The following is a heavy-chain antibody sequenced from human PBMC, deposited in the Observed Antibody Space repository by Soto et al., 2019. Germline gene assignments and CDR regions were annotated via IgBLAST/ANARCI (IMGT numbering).Heavy chain of an antibody. CDR2: ISYRGST. J-gene: IGHJ5*02. V-gene: IGHV4-59*01. D-gene: IGHD3-22*01. Sequence: SETLSLTCTVSSGSITTSYWSWIRQPLGEALEWIGYISYRGSTNYNPSLKSRLTISIDTSKSQISLKLTSMTTADTAVYYCASSGIVGREVNTWLDPWGQGTLVTVSS. CDR1: SGSITTSY. CDR3: ASSGIVGREVNTWLDP.